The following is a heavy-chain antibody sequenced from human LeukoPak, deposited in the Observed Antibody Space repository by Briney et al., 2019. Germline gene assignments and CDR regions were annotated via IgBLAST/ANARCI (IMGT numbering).Heavy chain of an antibody. CDR3: AKQLFFDY. CDR2: ITAGGGGT. D-gene: IGHD2-15*01. Sequence: PGGSLRLSCAASGFTFSSYAMSWVRQAPGKGLEWVSGITAGGGGTYHADSVKGRFTISRDNSKNILYLQMNSLRAEDTAVYYCAKQLFFDYWGQGTLVTVSS. J-gene: IGHJ4*02. CDR1: GFTFSSYA. V-gene: IGHV3-23*01.